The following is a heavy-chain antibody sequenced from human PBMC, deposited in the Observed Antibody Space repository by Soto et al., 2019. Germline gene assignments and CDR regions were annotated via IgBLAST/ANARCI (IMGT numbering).Heavy chain of an antibody. D-gene: IGHD2-2*01. V-gene: IGHV1-69*01. CDR3: ARGGGCSSTSCYAGGKWDYYYYGMDV. Sequence: QVQLVQSGAEVKKPGSSVKVSCKASGGTFSSYAISWVRQAPGQGLEWMGGIIPIFGTANYGQKFQGRVTITADESKSTDYMERSSLRSEDTAVYYCARGGGCSSTSCYAGGKWDYYYYGMDVWGQGTTVTGSS. CDR2: IIPIFGTA. J-gene: IGHJ6*02. CDR1: GGTFSSYA.